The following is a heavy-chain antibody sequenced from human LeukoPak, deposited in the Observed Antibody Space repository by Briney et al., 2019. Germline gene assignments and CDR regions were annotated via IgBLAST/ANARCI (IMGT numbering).Heavy chain of an antibody. D-gene: IGHD6-13*01. V-gene: IGHV4-30-2*01. CDR2: IYHSGST. J-gene: IGHJ6*03. Sequence: PSETLSLTCTVSGGSISSGGYYWSWIRQPPGKGLEWIGYIYHSGSTDYNPSLKSRVTISVDRSKNQFSLKLSSVTAADTAVYYCARVGGSSTYYMDVWGKGTTVTVSS. CDR3: ARVGGSSTYYMDV. CDR1: GGSISSGGYY.